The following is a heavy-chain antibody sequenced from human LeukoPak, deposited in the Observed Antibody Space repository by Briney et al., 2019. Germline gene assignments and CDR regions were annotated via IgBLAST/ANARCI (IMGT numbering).Heavy chain of an antibody. CDR1: GFTFSGSA. CDR3: TRRLPYCSGGSCYPRLDAFDI. D-gene: IGHD2-15*01. CDR2: IRSKANSYAT. V-gene: IGHV3-73*01. Sequence: HTGGSLRPSCAASGFTFSGSAMHWVRQASGKGLEWVGRIRSKANSYATAYAASVKGRFTISRDDSKNTAYLQMNSLKTEDTAVYYCTRRLPYCSGGSCYPRLDAFDIWGQGTMVTVSS. J-gene: IGHJ3*02.